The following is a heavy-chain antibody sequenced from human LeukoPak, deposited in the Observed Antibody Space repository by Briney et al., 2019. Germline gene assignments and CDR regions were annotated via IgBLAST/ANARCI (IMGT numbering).Heavy chain of an antibody. Sequence: SVKVSCKASGYTFTSYGISWVRQAPGQGLEWMGGIIPIFGTANYAQKFQGRVTITADKSTSTAYMELSSLRAEDTAVYYCARDNCVIESSTSSTSCYVGFDYWGQGTLVTVSS. J-gene: IGHJ4*02. CDR1: GYTFTSYG. CDR2: IIPIFGTA. V-gene: IGHV1-69*06. D-gene: IGHD2-2*01. CDR3: ARDNCVIESSTSSTSCYVGFDY.